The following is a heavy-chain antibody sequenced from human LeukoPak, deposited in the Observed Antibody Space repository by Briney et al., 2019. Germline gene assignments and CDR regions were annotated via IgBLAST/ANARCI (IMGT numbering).Heavy chain of an antibody. D-gene: IGHD3-22*01. CDR2: IYYSGST. CDR3: ASSRLNPPIEYDSSGPSFDY. J-gene: IGHJ4*02. V-gene: IGHV4-39*07. Sequence: SETLSLTCTVSGGSISSSGYYWGWIRQPPGKGLGWIGSIYYSGSTYYNPSLKSRVTISVDTSKNQFSLKLSSVTAADTAVYYCASSRLNPPIEYDSSGPSFDYWGQGTLVTVSS. CDR1: GGSISSSGYY.